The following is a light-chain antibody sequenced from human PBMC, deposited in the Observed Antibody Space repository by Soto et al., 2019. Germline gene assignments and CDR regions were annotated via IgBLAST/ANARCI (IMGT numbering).Light chain of an antibody. CDR3: SSYAGSNNFV. J-gene: IGLJ1*01. V-gene: IGLV2-8*01. CDR2: EVS. Sequence: QSALTQPPSASGSPGQSATISCTGTSSDVGGYNYVSWYQQHPGKAPKLMIYEVSKRPSGVPAGFSGSKSGNTASLTVSGRQAEDEDDYYCSSYAGSNNFVFGTGTKLTVL. CDR1: SSDVGGYNY.